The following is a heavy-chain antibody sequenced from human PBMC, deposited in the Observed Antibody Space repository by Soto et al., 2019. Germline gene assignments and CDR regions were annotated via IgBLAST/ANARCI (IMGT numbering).Heavy chain of an antibody. J-gene: IGHJ4*02. Sequence: PSETLSLTCTVSGGSISSGGYYWSWIRQHPGKGLEWIGYIYYSGSTYYNPSLKSRVTISVDTSKNQSSLKLSSVTAADTAVYYCARGSTSANYFDYWGQGTLVTVSS. CDR1: GGSISSGGYY. V-gene: IGHV4-31*03. CDR2: IYYSGST. D-gene: IGHD2-2*01. CDR3: ARGSTSANYFDY.